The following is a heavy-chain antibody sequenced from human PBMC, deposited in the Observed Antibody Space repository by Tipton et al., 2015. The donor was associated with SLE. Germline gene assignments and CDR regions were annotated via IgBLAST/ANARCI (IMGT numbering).Heavy chain of an antibody. V-gene: IGHV4-59*02. J-gene: IGHJ4*02. CDR3: ARTVDTFFDN. CDR1: GGSVKTYY. D-gene: IGHD2/OR15-2a*01. CDR2: IYYPGST. Sequence: LRLSCTVSGGSVKTYYWSWIRQSPGKGLVWIGSIYYPGSTNYNPSLKSRVSISLDTPKSQFSLKLGSLTAADTAVYYCARTVDTFFDNWGQGTLVTVSS.